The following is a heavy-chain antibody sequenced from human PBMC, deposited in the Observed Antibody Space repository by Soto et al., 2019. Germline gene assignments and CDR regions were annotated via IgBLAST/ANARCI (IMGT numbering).Heavy chain of an antibody. V-gene: IGHV3-23*01. Sequence: EVQLLESGGGLVQSGGSLRLSCAVSGFLVNNYDNSWVRQAPGKGLERVSGISGVDDSTSYADSVKGRLTIAQDNSKNTLFPQRNNPRAADTAVYYGPRRASGGTDFDYWGQRTLGTVAA. CDR1: GFLVNNYD. J-gene: IGHJ4*02. CDR3: PRRASGGTDFDY. CDR2: ISGVDDST. D-gene: IGHD1-26*01.